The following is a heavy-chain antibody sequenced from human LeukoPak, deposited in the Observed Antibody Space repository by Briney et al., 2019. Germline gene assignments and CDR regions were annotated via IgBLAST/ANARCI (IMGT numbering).Heavy chain of an antibody. J-gene: IGHJ4*02. CDR3: ARAITVTSDY. CDR2: INSDGSST. CDR1: GFTFSSYA. D-gene: IGHD4-17*01. V-gene: IGHV3-74*01. Sequence: GGSLRLSCAASGFTFSSYAMSWVRQAPGKGLVWVSRINSDGSSTSYADSVKGRFTISRDNAKNTLYLQMDSLRAEDTAVYYCARAITVTSDYWGQGTLVTVSS.